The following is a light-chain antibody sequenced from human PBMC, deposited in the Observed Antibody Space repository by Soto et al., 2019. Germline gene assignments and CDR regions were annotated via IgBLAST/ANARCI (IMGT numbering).Light chain of an antibody. J-gene: IGLJ1*01. V-gene: IGLV2-14*01. Sequence: QSVLAXPXSVSGSPGQSIAISCTGTSSDVGGYSYVSWYQQQPGKAPKLVISDVSNRPSGVSDRFSGSKSGNTASLTISGLQTEDEADYYCASYTTRSTYVFGTGTKVTVL. CDR3: ASYTTRSTYV. CDR1: SSDVGGYSY. CDR2: DVS.